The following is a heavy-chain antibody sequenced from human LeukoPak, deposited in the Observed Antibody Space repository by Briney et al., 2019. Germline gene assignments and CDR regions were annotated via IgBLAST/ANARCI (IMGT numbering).Heavy chain of an antibody. CDR3: ARVYGSMTTQMSYYYYMDV. CDR2: INPNNGGT. Sequence: ASVKVSCKASRDTFSGYYIHWVRQTPGQRPEWMGWINPNNGGTNYPQKFQGRITMTRDTSMTTVYMELNSLTSDDTAVYYCARVYGSMTTQMSYYYYMDVWGKGTTVTISS. J-gene: IGHJ6*03. V-gene: IGHV1-2*02. D-gene: IGHD3-16*01. CDR1: RDTFSGYY.